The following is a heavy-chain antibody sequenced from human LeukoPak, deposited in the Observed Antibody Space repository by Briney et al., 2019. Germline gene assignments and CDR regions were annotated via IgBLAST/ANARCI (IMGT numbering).Heavy chain of an antibody. CDR1: GFALSSYW. D-gene: IGHD2-2*02. CDR3: ATRDYTSSKY. V-gene: IGHV3-74*01. J-gene: IGHJ4*02. Sequence: GGSLRLSCAASGFALSSYWMHWVRQAPGKGLVWVSDINSDGSTTRYADSVQGRFTIPRDNAKNTLYLQMNSLRADDTAVYYCATRDYTSSKYWGQGTLVTVAS. CDR2: INSDGSTT.